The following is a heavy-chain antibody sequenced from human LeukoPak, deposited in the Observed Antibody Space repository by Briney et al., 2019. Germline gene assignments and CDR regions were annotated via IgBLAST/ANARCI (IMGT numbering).Heavy chain of an antibody. V-gene: IGHV3-21*01. D-gene: IGHD5-12*01. CDR1: GFTFSSYS. CDR3: ARGRFVGYDF. J-gene: IGHJ4*02. Sequence: GGSLRLSCAASGFTFSSYSMNWVRQAPGKGLEWVSSISSSSLYIYYADSVKGRFTISRDNAKNSLFLQMNSLRAEDTAVYYCARGRFVGYDFWGQGTLVTVSS. CDR2: ISSSSLYI.